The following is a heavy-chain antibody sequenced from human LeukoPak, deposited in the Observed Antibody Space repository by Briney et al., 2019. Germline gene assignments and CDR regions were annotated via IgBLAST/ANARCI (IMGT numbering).Heavy chain of an antibody. J-gene: IGHJ5*02. V-gene: IGHV1-2*02. D-gene: IGHD3-10*01. Sequence: ASVKVSCKASGYTFTGHYMHWVRQAPGQGLEWMGWINPNSGGTNYAQKFQGRVTMTRDTSISTAYMELSRLRSDDTAVYYCARDSGTTGEVKFDPWGQGTLVTVSS. CDR3: ARDSGTTGEVKFDP. CDR1: GYTFTGHY. CDR2: INPNSGGT.